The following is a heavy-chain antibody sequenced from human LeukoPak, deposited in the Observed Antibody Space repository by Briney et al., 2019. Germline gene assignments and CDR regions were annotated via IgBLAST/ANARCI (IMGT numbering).Heavy chain of an antibody. Sequence: GGSLRLSCAASGFTFSSYAMSWVRQAPGKGLEWVANIKQDGSEKYYVDSVKGRFTISRDNAKNSLYLQMNSLRAEDTAVYYCARDRSQLSFWGQGTLVTVSS. CDR1: GFTFSSYA. CDR2: IKQDGSEK. CDR3: ARDRSQLSF. V-gene: IGHV3-7*01. D-gene: IGHD6-13*01. J-gene: IGHJ4*02.